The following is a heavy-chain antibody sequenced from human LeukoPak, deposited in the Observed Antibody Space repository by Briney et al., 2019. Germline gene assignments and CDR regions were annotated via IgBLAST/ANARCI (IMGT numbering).Heavy chain of an antibody. CDR3: ARQVVGAAFDY. CDR1: GGSISSYY. D-gene: IGHD1-26*01. Sequence: SETLSLTCTVSGGSISSYYWSWIRQPPGKGLEWIGYIYYSGSTNYNPSLKSRVTISVDTSKNQFSLKLSSVTAADTAVYYCARQVVGAAFDYWGQGTLVTVSS. J-gene: IGHJ4*02. V-gene: IGHV4-59*08. CDR2: IYYSGST.